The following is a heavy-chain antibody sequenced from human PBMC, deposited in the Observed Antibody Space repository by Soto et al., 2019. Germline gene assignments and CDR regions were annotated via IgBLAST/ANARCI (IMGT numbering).Heavy chain of an antibody. J-gene: IGHJ6*03. CDR3: ARGAAAGTNQYYYYMDV. CDR2: IWYDGSNK. CDR1: GFTFSSYG. Sequence: QVQLVESGGGVVQPGRSLRLSCAASGFTFSSYGMHWVRQAPGKGLEWVAVIWYDGSNKYYADSVKGRFTISRDNSKNSLYLQMNSVRAEDTAVYYCARGAAAGTNQYYYYMDVWGKGTTVTVSS. V-gene: IGHV3-33*01. D-gene: IGHD6-13*01.